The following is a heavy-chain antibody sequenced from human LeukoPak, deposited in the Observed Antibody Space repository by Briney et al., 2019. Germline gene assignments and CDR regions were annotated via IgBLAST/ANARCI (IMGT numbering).Heavy chain of an antibody. V-gene: IGHV3-23*01. Sequence: PGGSLRLSCAASGFTFGTYAMSWVRQAPGKGLEWVSVIGNSGVRTFYADSVKGRFTVSRDNSKNTLYLHMNSLRAEDTAVYYCVKERRGLPTLDSWGQGTLVTVSS. CDR1: GFTFGTYA. J-gene: IGHJ4*02. CDR3: VKERRGLPTLDS. D-gene: IGHD1-26*01. CDR2: IGNSGVRT.